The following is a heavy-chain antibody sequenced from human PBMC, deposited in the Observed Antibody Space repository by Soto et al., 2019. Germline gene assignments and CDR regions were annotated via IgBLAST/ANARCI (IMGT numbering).Heavy chain of an antibody. D-gene: IGHD1-1*01. CDR1: GGTFSSYA. CDR3: AREGTGTGGMDV. V-gene: IGHV1-69*01. CDR2: IITIFGTA. J-gene: IGHJ6*02. Sequence: QVQLVQSGAEVKKPGSSVKVSCKASGGTFSSYAISWVRQAPGPGLEWMGGIITIFGTANYAQKFQGRVTIPADQSTSTAYMEPSSLRSEDTAVYYCAREGTGTGGMDVWGQGTTVTVS.